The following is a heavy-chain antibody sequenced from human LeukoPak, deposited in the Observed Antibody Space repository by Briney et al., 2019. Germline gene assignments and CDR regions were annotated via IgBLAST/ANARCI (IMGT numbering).Heavy chain of an antibody. Sequence: GGSLRLSCAASGFTFSSYWMRWVRQAPGKGLEWVANIKQDGSEKYYVDSVKGRFTIFRDNAKNSLYLQMNSLRAEDTAVYYCARDNAPYYYYYYMDVWGKGTTVTVSS. CDR3: ARDNAPYYYYYYMDV. D-gene: IGHD2-2*01. V-gene: IGHV3-7*01. CDR1: GFTFSSYW. CDR2: IKQDGSEK. J-gene: IGHJ6*03.